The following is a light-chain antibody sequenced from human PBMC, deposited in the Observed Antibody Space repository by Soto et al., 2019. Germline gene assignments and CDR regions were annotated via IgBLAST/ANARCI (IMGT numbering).Light chain of an antibody. CDR2: EGS. Sequence: QSALTQPASVSGSPGQSITISRTGTSSDVGSYKLVSWYQQHPGKAPKLMIYEGSKRPSGVSNRFSGSKSGNTASLTISGLQAEDEADYYCCSYAGSSTWVFGGGTKVTVL. CDR3: CSYAGSSTWV. V-gene: IGLV2-23*01. J-gene: IGLJ3*02. CDR1: SSDVGSYKL.